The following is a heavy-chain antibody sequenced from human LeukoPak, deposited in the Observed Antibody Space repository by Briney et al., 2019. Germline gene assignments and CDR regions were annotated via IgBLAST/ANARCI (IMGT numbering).Heavy chain of an antibody. CDR1: GGSISSSSW. CDR3: ARFTPDEYYDSSGYYSNCFDN. J-gene: IGHJ4*02. D-gene: IGHD3-22*01. Sequence: TSGTLSLTCAVSGGSISSSSWWSWVRQPPGEGLEWIGEIYHSGITNYNASLKSRVTISVDKSKNQFSLKLRSVTAADTAVYYCARFTPDEYYDSSGYYSNCFDNWGQGTLVTVSS. V-gene: IGHV4-4*02. CDR2: IYHSGIT.